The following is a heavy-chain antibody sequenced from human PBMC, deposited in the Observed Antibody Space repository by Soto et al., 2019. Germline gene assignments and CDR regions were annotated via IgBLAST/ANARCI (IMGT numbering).Heavy chain of an antibody. D-gene: IGHD3-22*01. CDR3: AADRDYYDSSGPPRGYYGMDV. Sequence: SVKVSCKASGFTFTSSAVQWVRQARGQRLEWIGWIVVGSGNTNYAQKFQERVTITRDMSTSTAYMELSSLRSEDTAVYYCAADRDYYDSSGPPRGYYGMDVWGQGTTVTVS. CDR2: IVVGSGNT. J-gene: IGHJ6*02. V-gene: IGHV1-58*01. CDR1: GFTFTSSA.